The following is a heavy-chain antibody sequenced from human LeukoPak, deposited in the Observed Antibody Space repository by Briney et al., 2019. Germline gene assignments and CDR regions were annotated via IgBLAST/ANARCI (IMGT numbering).Heavy chain of an antibody. Sequence: SETLSLTCTVSGGSISSYYCSWIRQPPGKGLEWIGDIYTSGSTNYNPSLKSRVTISVDTSNNQFSLKLSSVTAADTAVYYCARRAGSYSIYYMGVWGKGTTVTVSS. J-gene: IGHJ6*03. CDR3: ARRAGSYSIYYMGV. V-gene: IGHV4-4*09. CDR1: GGSISSYY. D-gene: IGHD4-11*01. CDR2: IYTSGST.